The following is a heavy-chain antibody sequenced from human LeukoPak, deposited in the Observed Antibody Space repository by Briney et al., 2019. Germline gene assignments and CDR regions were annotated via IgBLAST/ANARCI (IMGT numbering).Heavy chain of an antibody. D-gene: IGHD3-10*01. CDR1: GYSFTSYW. CDR3: ARHRTRQLSPNWFDP. CDR2: IYPGDSDT. V-gene: IGHV5-51*01. Sequence: GESLQISCKGSGYSFTSYWIGWVRQMPGKGLEWMGIIYPGDSDTRYSPSFQGQVTISADKSISTAYLQWSSLKASDTAMYYCARHRTRQLSPNWFDPWGQGTLVTVSS. J-gene: IGHJ5*02.